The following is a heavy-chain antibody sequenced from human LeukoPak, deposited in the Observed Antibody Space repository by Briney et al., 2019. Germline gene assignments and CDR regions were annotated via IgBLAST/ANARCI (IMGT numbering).Heavy chain of an antibody. Sequence: SETLSLTCTVSGYSISGGYYWGWSRQPPGKGLEWLGSIYHGGSTYYNPSLKSRVTISVDTSKNQFSLKLSSVTAADTAVYYCARAEYCSSTSCYKFSFDYWGQGTLVTVTS. CDR3: ARAEYCSSTSCYKFSFDY. CDR2: IYHGGST. V-gene: IGHV4-38-2*02. D-gene: IGHD2-2*02. J-gene: IGHJ4*02. CDR1: GYSISGGYY.